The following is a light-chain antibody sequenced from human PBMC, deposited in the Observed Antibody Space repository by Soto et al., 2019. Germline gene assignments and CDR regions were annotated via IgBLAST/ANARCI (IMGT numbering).Light chain of an antibody. J-gene: IGKJ5*01. CDR3: QQYDGSPSIT. V-gene: IGKV3-20*01. CDR1: QSVSSSY. Sequence: EIVLTQSPGTLSLSLGERATLSCRASQSVSSSYLAWYQLKPGQAPRLLIYGECGRATGIPDRFSGTGSGTDFTLTITRLEPEDFALYYCQQYDGSPSITFGQGTRLEIK. CDR2: GEC.